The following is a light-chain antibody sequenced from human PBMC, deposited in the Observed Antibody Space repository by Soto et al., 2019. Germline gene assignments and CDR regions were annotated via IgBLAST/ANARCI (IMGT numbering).Light chain of an antibody. J-gene: IGKJ4*01. CDR3: QQYDSYSPLP. Sequence: DIPIPQSPTTLSASVGDRITITCRASQDISSLLAWYQQKPGKAPKLLIYKASGLESGVPSRFSGSGSGTAFTLTISILQPDDFATYYCQQYDSYSPLPVAGGTKVDIK. CDR2: KAS. V-gene: IGKV1-5*03. CDR1: QDISSL.